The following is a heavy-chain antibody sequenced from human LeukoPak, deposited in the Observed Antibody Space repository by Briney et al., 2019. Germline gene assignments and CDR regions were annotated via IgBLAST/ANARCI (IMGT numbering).Heavy chain of an antibody. CDR3: ARRRCSGGSCYSAYYFDY. CDR2: IYPGDSDT. J-gene: IGHJ4*02. Sequence: NLGESLKISCKDSGYSFTSYWIGWVRQMPGKGLEWMGIIYPGDSDTRYSPSFQGQVTISADKSISTAYLQWSSLKASDTAMYYCARRRCSGGSCYSAYYFDYWGQGTLVTVSS. D-gene: IGHD2-15*01. CDR1: GYSFTSYW. V-gene: IGHV5-51*01.